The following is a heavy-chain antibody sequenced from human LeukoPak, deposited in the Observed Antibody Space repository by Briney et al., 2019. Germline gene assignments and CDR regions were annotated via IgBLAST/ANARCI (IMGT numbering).Heavy chain of an antibody. J-gene: IGHJ4*02. CDR2: IEYGGNT. CDR3: ARHGPRRRSFDCLLYFDN. V-gene: IGHV4-39*01. CDR1: GGSITSSLYY. Sequence: SETLSLTCTVSGGSITSSLYYWGSIRRPPGKGLEWIGTIEYGGNTYYNPSLRSRVNMSVDTSKNQFSLKLSSVNAADTAIYYCARHGPRRRSFDCLLYFDNWRQGTLGTVSS. D-gene: IGHD3-9*01.